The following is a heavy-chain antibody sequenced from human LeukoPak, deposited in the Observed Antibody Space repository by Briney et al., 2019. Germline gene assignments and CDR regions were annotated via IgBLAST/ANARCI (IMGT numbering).Heavy chain of an antibody. CDR3: ARGPLYYDLSTGYPPSEMYYFDY. J-gene: IGHJ4*02. Sequence: SVTVSCKASGGTFSSYAVSWVRQAPGQGLEWIGGIIPIFATPDYAQKFRGRVSITTDESTSTAYMELSSLRSEDTALYYCARGPLYYDLSTGYPPSEMYYFDYWGQGTLVTVSS. V-gene: IGHV1-69*05. D-gene: IGHD3-9*01. CDR1: GGTFSSYA. CDR2: IIPIFATP.